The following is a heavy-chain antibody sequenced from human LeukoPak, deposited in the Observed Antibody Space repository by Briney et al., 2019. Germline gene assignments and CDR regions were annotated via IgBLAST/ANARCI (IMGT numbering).Heavy chain of an antibody. D-gene: IGHD4-17*01. Sequence: ASVKVSCKASGYTFTGYYMHWVRQAPGQGLEWMGWINPNSGGTNYAQKFQGRVTMTRDTSINTAYMELSRLRSDDTAVYYCARIRTDRYGDYTNYYYGMDVWGQGTTVTVSS. CDR1: GYTFTGYY. J-gene: IGHJ6*02. CDR3: ARIRTDRYGDYTNYYYGMDV. CDR2: INPNSGGT. V-gene: IGHV1-2*02.